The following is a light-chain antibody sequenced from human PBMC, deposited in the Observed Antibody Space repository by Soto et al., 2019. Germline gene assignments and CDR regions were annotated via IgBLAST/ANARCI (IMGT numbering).Light chain of an antibody. V-gene: IGKV1-39*01. Sequence: DIQMTQSPSSLSASVGDRVIITCRASQSISSYLNWYQQKPGKAPKLLIYAASSLQSGVPSRFSGSGSGTDFTLTISSLQPEDFATDYCQQSYSTLYTFGQGTKLEIK. CDR1: QSISSY. CDR2: AAS. J-gene: IGKJ2*01. CDR3: QQSYSTLYT.